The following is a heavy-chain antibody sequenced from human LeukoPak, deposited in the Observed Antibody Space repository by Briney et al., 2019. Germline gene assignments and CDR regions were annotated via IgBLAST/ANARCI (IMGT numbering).Heavy chain of an antibody. J-gene: IGHJ1*01. CDR1: GYTLTELS. CDR3: ATAPWELEKIEYFQH. CDR2: FDPEDGET. V-gene: IGHV1-24*01. D-gene: IGHD1-26*01. Sequence: ASVRVSCKVSGYTLTELSMHWVRQAPGKGLGWMGGFDPEDGETIYAQKFQGRVTMTEDTSTDTAYMEPSSLRSEDTAVYYCATAPWELEKIEYFQHWGQGTLVTVPS.